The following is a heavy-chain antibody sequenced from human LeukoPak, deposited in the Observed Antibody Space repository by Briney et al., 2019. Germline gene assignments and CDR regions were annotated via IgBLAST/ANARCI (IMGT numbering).Heavy chain of an antibody. V-gene: IGHV1-8*01. D-gene: IGHD3-3*01. CDR3: ARDLTGFWSGYPYDY. Sequence: ASVKVSCKASGYTFTSHDINWVRQATGQGLEWMGWMNPNSGNTGYAQKFQGRVIMTRDTAINTAYMELHSLRSEDTAVYYCARDLTGFWSGYPYDYWGQGTLVTVSS. CDR1: GYTFTSHD. CDR2: MNPNSGNT. J-gene: IGHJ4*02.